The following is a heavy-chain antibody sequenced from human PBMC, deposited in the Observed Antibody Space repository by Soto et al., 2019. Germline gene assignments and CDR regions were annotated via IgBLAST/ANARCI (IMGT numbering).Heavy chain of an antibody. CDR3: AREGGNGYYYTGWTV. CDR2: TYYRSKWYN. CDR1: VDSVSSNSAS. V-gene: IGHV6-1*01. Sequence: SQTLSLTCAISVDSVSSNSASWNWISQSPSRVLEWLGRTYYRSKWYNDYAVSVKSRITINPDTSKNQFSQQLNSVTPEDTAVYYCAREGGNGYYYTGWTVGGKGTRVT. J-gene: IGHJ3*01. D-gene: IGHD5-12*01.